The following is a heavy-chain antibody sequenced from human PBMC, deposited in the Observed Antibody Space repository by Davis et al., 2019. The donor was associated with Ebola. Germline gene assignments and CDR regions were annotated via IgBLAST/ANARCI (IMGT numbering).Heavy chain of an antibody. J-gene: IGHJ5*02. CDR2: ISAHNGNT. CDR1: VSAFTSYG. D-gene: IGHD2-2*03. V-gene: IGHV1-18*01. CDR3: ARDFLNWIPGAGWFDP. Sequence: AASVTVSCMASVSAFTSYGFSWVRPAPGQGLEWMGWISAHNGNTNYAQNLQGRVTMTTDTSTSTAYMELRNLRSDDTAVYYCARDFLNWIPGAGWFDPWGQGTLVIVSS.